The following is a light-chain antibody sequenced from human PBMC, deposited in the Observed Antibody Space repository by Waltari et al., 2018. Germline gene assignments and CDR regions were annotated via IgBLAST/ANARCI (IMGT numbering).Light chain of an antibody. J-gene: IGLJ2*01. CDR2: EVT. Sequence: QPALTHPPSVYGSPGPSITISPTGTRSAVGGSTFVSWYQHHPGKAPKLIIYEVTNRPSGLSGRCSGSKSGNTASLTISGLQAEDEADYYCSSYRANSPVVFGGGTKLTVL. V-gene: IGLV2-14*01. CDR1: RSAVGGSTF. CDR3: SSYRANSPVV.